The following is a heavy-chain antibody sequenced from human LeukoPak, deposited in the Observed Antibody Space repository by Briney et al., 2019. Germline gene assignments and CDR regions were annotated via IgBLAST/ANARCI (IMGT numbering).Heavy chain of an antibody. CDR1: GGAISGYY. CDR3: ARDDESDPHADFHI. J-gene: IGHJ3*02. V-gene: IGHV4-59*01. Sequence: SSETLSLTCTVSGGAISGYYWNWIRHPPGKGPEWIGHIHHSGTTTYNPFLQSRVTISLDTPKNQFSLKVSSVTAADTAVYYCARDDESDPHADFHIWGQGTMVTVSS. CDR2: IHHSGTT.